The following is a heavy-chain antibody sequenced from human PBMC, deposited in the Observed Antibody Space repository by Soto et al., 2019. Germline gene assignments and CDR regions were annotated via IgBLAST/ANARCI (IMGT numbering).Heavy chain of an antibody. CDR2: IVVGSGNT. Sequence: SVKVSCKASGFTFTSSAMQWVRQARGQRLEWIGWIVVGSGNTNYAQKFQERVTITRDMSTSTAYMELSSLRSEDTAVYYCAAGLVNCSSTSCYGVYYYMDVWGKGTTVTVSS. V-gene: IGHV1-58*02. J-gene: IGHJ6*03. D-gene: IGHD2-2*01. CDR3: AAGLVNCSSTSCYGVYYYMDV. CDR1: GFTFTSSA.